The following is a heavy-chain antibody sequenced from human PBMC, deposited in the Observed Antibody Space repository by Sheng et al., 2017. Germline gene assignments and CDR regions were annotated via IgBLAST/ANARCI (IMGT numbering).Heavy chain of an antibody. CDR1: GGSISSHDYN. V-gene: IGHV4-39*01. Sequence: QLQLQESGPGLVKPSETLSLTCTVSGGSISSHDYNWGWIRQPPGKGLEWIANIHSPAGTTYYNPPLQSRVTISVDTSRNQFSLKVNSVTAADTAVYYCARYNWNDIPRRGLDVWGQGTVVTVSS. CDR3: ARYNWNDIPRRGLDV. CDR2: IHSPAGTT. J-gene: IGHJ3*01. D-gene: IGHD1-1*01.